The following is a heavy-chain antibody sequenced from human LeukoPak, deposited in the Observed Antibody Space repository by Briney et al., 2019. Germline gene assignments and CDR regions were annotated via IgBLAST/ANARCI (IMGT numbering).Heavy chain of an antibody. CDR1: GYTLTELS. CDR3: ASTIFGPFDY. V-gene: IGHV1-24*01. CDR2: FDPGDGET. Sequence: ASVKVSCKVSGYTLTELSMHWVRQAPGKGFEWMGGFDPGDGETIYAQKFQGRVTMTEDTSTDTAYMELSSLRSEDTAVYYCASTIFGPFDYWGQGTLVTVSS. J-gene: IGHJ4*02. D-gene: IGHD3-3*01.